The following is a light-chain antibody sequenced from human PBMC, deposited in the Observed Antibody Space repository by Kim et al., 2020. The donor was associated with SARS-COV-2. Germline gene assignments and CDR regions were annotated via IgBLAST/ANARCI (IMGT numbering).Light chain of an antibody. CDR3: QQCIAWPLT. Sequence: EIVLTQSPATLSLSPGERATLSCRASQRVGSYLAWYQQKPGQAPRLLMYEASTRATDIPDRFSGSGSGTDFTLTISSLEPDDFAVYYCQQCIAWPLTFGGGTKLEI. J-gene: IGKJ4*01. CDR1: QRVGSY. V-gene: IGKV3-11*01. CDR2: EAS.